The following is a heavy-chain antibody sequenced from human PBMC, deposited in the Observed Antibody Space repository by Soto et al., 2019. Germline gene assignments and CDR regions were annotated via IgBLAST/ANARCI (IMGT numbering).Heavy chain of an antibody. CDR1: GFSLSARGMG. CDR3: AHRSRGWQYYFPY. V-gene: IGHV2-5*01. D-gene: IGHD6-19*01. Sequence: QITLKESGPTLVKPTQTLTLTCTFSGFSLSARGMGVGWIRQPPGKALEWLALIYWNAHKWYSPSLRSRLTITEDTPIDQVVLTLTNMDPVDTATYYCAHRSRGWQYYFPYWGQGTLVTVSS. J-gene: IGHJ4*02. CDR2: IYWNAHK.